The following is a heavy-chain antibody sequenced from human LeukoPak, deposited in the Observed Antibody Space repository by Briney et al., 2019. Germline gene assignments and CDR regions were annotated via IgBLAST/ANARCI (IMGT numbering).Heavy chain of an antibody. CDR1: GYTFTGYY. J-gene: IGHJ4*02. V-gene: IGHV1-2*02. CDR3: ARNHVTSTYDFWSGYYLLDY. D-gene: IGHD3-3*01. Sequence: ASVKVSCKASGYTFTGYYMHWVRQAPGQGLEWMGWINPNSGGTNYAQKFQGRVTITADESTSTAYMELSSLRSEDTAVYYCARNHVTSTYDFWSGYYLLDYWGQGTLVTVSS. CDR2: INPNSGGT.